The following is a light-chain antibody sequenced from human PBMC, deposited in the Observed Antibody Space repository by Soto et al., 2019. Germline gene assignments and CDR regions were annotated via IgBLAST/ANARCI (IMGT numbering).Light chain of an antibody. CDR3: LQHGSSPPGT. J-gene: IGKJ1*01. CDR2: DAS. Sequence: EIVLTPSQDTLSLSPGERATLSCRASQSVGSNYLAWYQKKPGQAPRLLMYDASGRASGIPARFSGSGSGTDFTLTISSLQPEDFAVYYCLQHGSSPPGTFGQGTKGDIK. V-gene: IGKV3-20*01. CDR1: QSVGSNY.